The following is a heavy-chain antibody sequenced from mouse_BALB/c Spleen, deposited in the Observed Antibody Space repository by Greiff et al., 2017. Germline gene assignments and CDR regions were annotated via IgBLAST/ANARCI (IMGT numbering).Heavy chain of an antibody. CDR3: ARDYGEVGAMDY. D-gene: IGHD1-2*01. J-gene: IGHJ4*01. CDR1: GFNIKDTY. CDR2: IDPANGNT. V-gene: IGHV14-3*02. Sequence: EVKLVESGAELVKPGASVKLSCTASGFNIKDTYMHWVKQRPEQGLEWIGRIDPANGNTKYDPKFQGKATITADTSSNTAYLQLSSLTSEDTAVYYCARDYGEVGAMDYWGQGTSVTVSS.